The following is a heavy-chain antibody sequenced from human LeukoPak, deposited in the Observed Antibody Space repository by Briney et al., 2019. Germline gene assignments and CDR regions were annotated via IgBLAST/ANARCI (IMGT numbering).Heavy chain of an antibody. J-gene: IGHJ4*02. Sequence: GASVKVSCKASGYTFTSYGISWVRQAPGQGLEWMGWISAYNGNTNYAQKLQGRVTMTTDTSTSTAYMELRSLRSDDTAVYYCAREALYYDILTGWRHEYYFDYWGQGTLVTVSS. V-gene: IGHV1-18*01. CDR2: ISAYNGNT. CDR1: GYTFTSYG. D-gene: IGHD3-9*01. CDR3: AREALYYDILTGWRHEYYFDY.